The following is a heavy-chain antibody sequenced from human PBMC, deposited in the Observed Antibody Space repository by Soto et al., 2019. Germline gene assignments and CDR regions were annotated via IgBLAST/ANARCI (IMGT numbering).Heavy chain of an antibody. CDR2: INPNSGST. Sequence: ASVKVSCKASGYSVTSYYMHWVRQAPGQGLEWMGIINPNSGSTTYAQKFQGRVTMTRDTSTSTVYMELTSLTSGDAAVYYCARVAYCYYGMDVWGQGTTVTVSS. CDR1: GYSVTSYY. CDR3: ARVAYCYYGMDV. V-gene: IGHV1-46*01. J-gene: IGHJ6*02.